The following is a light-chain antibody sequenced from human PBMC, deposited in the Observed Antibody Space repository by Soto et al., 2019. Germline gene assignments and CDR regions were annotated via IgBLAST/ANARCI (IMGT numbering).Light chain of an antibody. CDR2: DAS. CDR3: QQRTNSPPVT. V-gene: IGKV3-11*01. CDR1: QSVGSY. J-gene: IGKJ4*01. Sequence: EIVLTQSPATLSLSLGETATLSCRASQSVGSYLAWYQQKPGQAPGLLIYDASTRATGIPARFSGSGSGTDFTLTISSLEPEDFAVYYCQQRTNSPPVTFGGGTKVEIK.